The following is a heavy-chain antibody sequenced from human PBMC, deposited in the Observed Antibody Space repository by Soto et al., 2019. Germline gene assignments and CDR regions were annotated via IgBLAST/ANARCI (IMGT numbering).Heavy chain of an antibody. CDR2: MSYDGSNE. V-gene: IGHV3-30*18. Sequence: GVLRLSCAASGFIFSTYVIHWVRQAPGKGPEWVATMSYDGSNEYYADSVQGRFTISRDNSKNTLYLQMNSLTIEDTAMYYCAQSPSLTQRGCFDYWGQGAQVTVSS. D-gene: IGHD3-9*01. CDR1: GFIFSTYV. J-gene: IGHJ4*02. CDR3: AQSPSLTQRGCFDY.